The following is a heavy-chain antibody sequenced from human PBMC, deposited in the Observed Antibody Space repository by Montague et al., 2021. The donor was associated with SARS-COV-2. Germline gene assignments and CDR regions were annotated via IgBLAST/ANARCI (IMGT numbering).Heavy chain of an antibody. CDR2: INHSGST. V-gene: IGHV4-34*01. D-gene: IGHD5-18*01. Sequence: SETLSLTCVVYGGSFSGFYWSWIRQPPGKGLEWIGEINHSGSTNYNPSLKSRVTISVDTSKNQFSLRLNSVTAADTAVYYCARGGGYSYVALDYWGQGTLVTVSS. J-gene: IGHJ4*02. CDR3: ARGGGYSYVALDY. CDR1: GGSFSGFY.